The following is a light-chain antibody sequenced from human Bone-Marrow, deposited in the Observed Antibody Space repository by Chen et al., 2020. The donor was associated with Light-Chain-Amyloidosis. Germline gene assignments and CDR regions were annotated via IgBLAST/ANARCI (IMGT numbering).Light chain of an antibody. CDR2: EVT. CDR1: SSDVGGDNH. V-gene: IGLV2-14*01. J-gene: IGLJ1*01. CDR3: SSYTITDTHV. Sequence: QSALTQPASVSGSPGQSITISCPGTSSDVGGDNHVSWYQQHPDKAPKLMIYEVTNRPSWVPARFSGAKSHNTASLTISGLQTQDEADYCCSSYTITDTHVFGSGTRVTVL.